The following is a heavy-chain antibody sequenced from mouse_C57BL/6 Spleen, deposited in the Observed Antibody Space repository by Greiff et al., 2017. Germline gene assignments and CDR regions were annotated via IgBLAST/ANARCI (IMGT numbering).Heavy chain of an antibody. J-gene: IGHJ3*01. D-gene: IGHD2-1*01. Sequence: QVQLQQPGAELVRPGSSVKLSCKASGYTFTSYWMHWVKQRPIQGLEWIGNIDPSDSETHYNQKFKDKATLTVDKSSSTAYMQLSSLTSEDSAVYYCAREEVYYGNYLAWFAYWGQGTLVTVSA. V-gene: IGHV1-52*01. CDR2: IDPSDSET. CDR1: GYTFTSYW. CDR3: AREEVYYGNYLAWFAY.